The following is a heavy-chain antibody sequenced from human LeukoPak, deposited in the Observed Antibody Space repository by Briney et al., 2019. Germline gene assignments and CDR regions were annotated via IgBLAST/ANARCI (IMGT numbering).Heavy chain of an antibody. CDR1: GGAFTTVP. CDR3: ARQPPYHSGSGSFYFDF. V-gene: IGHV1-69*02. D-gene: IGHD3-10*01. J-gene: IGHJ4*02. Sequence: WVQCSSKASGGAFTTVPMSWMRPATGQGLEWMGRIMPNLGIVNYAQMFQGRVTITADKSTSTAYMELSSLRSEDTAVYYCARQPPYHSGSGSFYFDFWGQGTLVTVSS. CDR2: IMPNLGIV.